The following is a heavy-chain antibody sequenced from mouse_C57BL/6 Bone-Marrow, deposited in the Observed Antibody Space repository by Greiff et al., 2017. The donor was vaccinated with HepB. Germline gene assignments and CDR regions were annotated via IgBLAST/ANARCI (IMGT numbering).Heavy chain of an antibody. CDR3: ARGITTVVGDWYFDV. V-gene: IGHV1-50*01. Sequence: QVQLQQPGAELVKPGASVKLSCKASGYTFTSYWMQWVKQRPGQGLEWIGEIDPSDSYTNYNQKFKGTATLTVDTSSSTAYMQLSSLTSEDSAVYYCARGITTVVGDWYFDVWGTGTTVTVSS. CDR1: GYTFTSYW. D-gene: IGHD1-1*01. J-gene: IGHJ1*03. CDR2: IDPSDSYT.